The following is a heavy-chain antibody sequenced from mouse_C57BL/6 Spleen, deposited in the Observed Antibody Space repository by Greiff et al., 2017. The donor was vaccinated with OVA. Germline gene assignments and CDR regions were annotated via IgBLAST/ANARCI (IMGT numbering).Heavy chain of an antibody. CDR3: TRIYDGYYDY. J-gene: IGHJ2*01. CDR2: IDPETGGT. CDR1: GYTFTDYE. Sequence: VKLQQSGAELVRPGASVTLSCKASGYTFTDYEMHWVKQTPVHGLEWIGAIDPETGGTAYNQKFKGKAILTADKSSSTAYMEPRSLTSEDSAVYYCTRIYDGYYDYWGQGTTLTVSS. V-gene: IGHV1-15*01. D-gene: IGHD2-3*01.